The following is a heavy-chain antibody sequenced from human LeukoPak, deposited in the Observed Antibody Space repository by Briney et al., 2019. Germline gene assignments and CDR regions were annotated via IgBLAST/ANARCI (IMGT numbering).Heavy chain of an antibody. CDR1: GFTFSSYA. D-gene: IGHD3-3*02. CDR2: ISGSGGST. CDR3: ARGILYPAFYFDY. V-gene: IGHV3-23*01. Sequence: GGSLRLSCAASGFTFSSYAMSWVRQARGKGLEWVSGISGSGGSTFYADSVKGRFTISRDNSKSTLFLQMNSLRAEDTAVYYCARGILYPAFYFDYWGQGTLVTVSS. J-gene: IGHJ4*02.